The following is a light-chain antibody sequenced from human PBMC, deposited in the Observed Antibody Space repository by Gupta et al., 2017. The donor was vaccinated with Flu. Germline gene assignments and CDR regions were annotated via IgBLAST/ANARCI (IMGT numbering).Light chain of an antibody. Sequence: VGDRVTITCRASQTISNWLAWYQQKPGRAPKLLIYKASNLKSGVPSRFSGSGSGTEFTLTISSLQPDDFATYYCQQYQRYSTFGQGTKVEIK. CDR1: QTISNW. CDR3: QQYQRYST. J-gene: IGKJ1*01. CDR2: KAS. V-gene: IGKV1-5*03.